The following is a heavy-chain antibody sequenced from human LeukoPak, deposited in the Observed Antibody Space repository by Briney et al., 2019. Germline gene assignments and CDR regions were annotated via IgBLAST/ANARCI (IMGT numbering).Heavy chain of an antibody. CDR2: TYYRSKWYN. V-gene: IGHV6-1*01. CDR1: GDSVSSKKGA. D-gene: IGHD6-19*01. J-gene: IGHJ4*02. Sequence: SQTLSLTCVVSGDSVSSKKGAWNWIRQSPSRGLEWLGRTYYRSKWYNEYAESMEIRMTISKDTSNNHYSLHLNSVTPDDTAVYYCARDFGTTGWHTFDYWGQGTLVTVSS. CDR3: ARDFGTTGWHTFDY.